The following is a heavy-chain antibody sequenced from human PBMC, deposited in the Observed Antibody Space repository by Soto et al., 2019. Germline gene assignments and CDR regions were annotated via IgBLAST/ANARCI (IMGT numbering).Heavy chain of an antibody. CDR3: ARDLLAGTKPYSSRTDV. Sequence: ASVKVSCKASGYTFTSYGISWVRQAPGQGLEWMGWISAYNGNTNYAQKLQGRVTMTTDTSTSTAYMELRSLRSDDTAVYYCARDLLAGTKPYSSRTDVWCQGTTVTDSS. V-gene: IGHV1-18*01. J-gene: IGHJ6*02. D-gene: IGHD6-19*01. CDR2: ISAYNGNT. CDR1: GYTFTSYG.